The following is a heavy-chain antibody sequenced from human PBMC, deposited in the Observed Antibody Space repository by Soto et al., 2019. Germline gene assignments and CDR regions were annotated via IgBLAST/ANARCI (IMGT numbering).Heavy chain of an antibody. Sequence: QVQLVQSGAEVKKPGSSVKVSCKASGGTFSSYAISWVRQAPGQGLEWMGGIIPIFGKANYEQKLHDRVTITADESTCTAYMELSSLRSEYTAVYYCSGYYASSGYSPGYWGQGTLVTVSS. D-gene: IGHD3-22*01. CDR2: IIPIFGKA. V-gene: IGHV1-69*01. CDR1: GGTFSSYA. CDR3: SGYYASSGYSPGY. J-gene: IGHJ4*02.